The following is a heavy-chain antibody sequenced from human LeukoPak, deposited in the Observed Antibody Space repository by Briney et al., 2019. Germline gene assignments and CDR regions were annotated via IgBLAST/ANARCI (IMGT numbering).Heavy chain of an antibody. CDR2: IYYSGST. D-gene: IGHD6-19*01. CDR3: ARHAKVADNWFDP. V-gene: IGHV4-39*01. J-gene: IGHJ5*02. Sequence: NTSETLSLTCTVSGGSVSSSYHWGWIRQPPGKGLEWIGSIYYSGSTYYNPSLKSRVTISVDTSKNQFSLKLSSVTAADTAVYYCARHAKVADNWFDPWGQGTLVTVSS. CDR1: GGSVSSSYH.